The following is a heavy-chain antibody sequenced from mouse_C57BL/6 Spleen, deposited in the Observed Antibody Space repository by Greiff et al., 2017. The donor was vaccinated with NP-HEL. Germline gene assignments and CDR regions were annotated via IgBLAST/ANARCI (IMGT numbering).Heavy chain of an antibody. J-gene: IGHJ2*01. CDR2: ISDGGSYT. CDR3: AREFYYYGLDY. CDR1: GFTFSSYA. V-gene: IGHV5-4*01. D-gene: IGHD1-1*01. Sequence: EVKLVESGGGLVKPGGSLKLSCAASGFTFSSYAMSWVRQTPEKRLEWVATISDGGSYTYYPDNVKGRFTISRDNAKNNLYLQMSHLKSEDTAMYYCAREFYYYGLDYWGQGTTLTVSS.